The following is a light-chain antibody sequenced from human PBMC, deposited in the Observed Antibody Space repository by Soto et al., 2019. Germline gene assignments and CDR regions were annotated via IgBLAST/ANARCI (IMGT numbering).Light chain of an antibody. CDR3: STWDYSLNGWV. V-gene: IGLV1-44*01. Sequence: QSVLTQPPSVSGTPGLRVNISCSGDISNIGKDTVNWYQQLPGTAPKLLMFHDDKRPSGVPDRFSGSRSGTSASLAISGLQSDDEAVYFCSTWDYSLNGWVFGGGTKVTVL. CDR1: ISNIGKDT. CDR2: HDD. J-gene: IGLJ3*02.